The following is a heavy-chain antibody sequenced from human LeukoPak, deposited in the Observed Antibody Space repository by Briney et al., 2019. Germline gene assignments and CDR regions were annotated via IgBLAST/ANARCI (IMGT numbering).Heavy chain of an antibody. J-gene: IGHJ4*02. Sequence: PGGSLRLPCAASGFTFTDYWMSWVRQVPGKGLEWVANIHKAGSESYYVDSVKGGFAIARENAKNSLYLQLSSLRVDDTAVYYCARVGTWELQRVFDYWGQGTLVPVSS. D-gene: IGHD1-26*01. V-gene: IGHV3-7*01. CDR3: ARVGTWELQRVFDY. CDR2: IHKAGSES. CDR1: GFTFTDYW.